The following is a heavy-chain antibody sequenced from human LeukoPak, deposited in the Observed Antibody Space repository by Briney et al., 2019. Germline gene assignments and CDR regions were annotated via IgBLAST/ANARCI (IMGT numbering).Heavy chain of an antibody. D-gene: IGHD6-6*01. CDR3: AREGSSSPGWFDP. J-gene: IGHJ5*02. CDR1: GYSISSGYY. V-gene: IGHV4-38-2*02. Sequence: PSETLSLTCTVSGYSISSGYYWGWIRQPPGKGLGWIGSIYHSGSTYYNPSLKSRVTISVDTSKNQFSLKLGSVTAADTGVYYCAREGSSSPGWFDPWGQGTLVTVSS. CDR2: IYHSGST.